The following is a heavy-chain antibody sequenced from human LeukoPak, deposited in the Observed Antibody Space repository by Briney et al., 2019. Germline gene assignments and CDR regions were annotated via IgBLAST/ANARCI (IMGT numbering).Heavy chain of an antibody. CDR1: GGTFSSYA. CDR3: AREGRGVIFDY. Sequence: SVKVSCKASGGTFSSYAISWVRQAPGQGLEWTGGIIPIFGTANYAQKFQGRVTITADKSTSTAYMELSSLRSEDTAVYYCAREGRGVIFDYWGQGTLVTVSS. V-gene: IGHV1-69*06. CDR2: IIPIFGTA. D-gene: IGHD3-10*01. J-gene: IGHJ4*02.